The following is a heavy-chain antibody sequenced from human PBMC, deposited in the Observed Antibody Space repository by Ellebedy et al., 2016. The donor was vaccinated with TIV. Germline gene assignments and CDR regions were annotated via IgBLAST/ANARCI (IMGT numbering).Heavy chain of an antibody. Sequence: GGSLRLSCVASEFTVSYNYMNWVRQAPGKGPEWVSGIYTDDTTYYADSVRGRFTIFRDNSKNTLYLQLKSLRTEDTAVYYCARASFFDVDLSGWYFDLWGRGTLVTVSS. CDR3: ARASFFDVDLSGWYFDL. CDR2: IYTDDTT. CDR1: EFTVSYNY. V-gene: IGHV3-66*01. J-gene: IGHJ2*01. D-gene: IGHD3-16*02.